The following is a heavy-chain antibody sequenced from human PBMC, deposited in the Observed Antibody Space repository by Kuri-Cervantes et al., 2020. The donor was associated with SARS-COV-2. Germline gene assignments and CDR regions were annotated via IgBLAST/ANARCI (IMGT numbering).Heavy chain of an antibody. V-gene: IGHV4-61*08. CDR2: IYYSGST. J-gene: IGHJ4*02. Sequence: GSLRLSCSVSDYPISGGYQWGWIRQAPGKGLEWIGYIYYSGSTNYNPSLKSRVTISVDTSKNQFSLKLSSVTAADTAVYYCARDLGGSNYGGGDYWGQGTLVTVSS. CDR3: ARDLGGSNYGGGDY. CDR1: DYPISGGYQ. D-gene: IGHD4-23*01.